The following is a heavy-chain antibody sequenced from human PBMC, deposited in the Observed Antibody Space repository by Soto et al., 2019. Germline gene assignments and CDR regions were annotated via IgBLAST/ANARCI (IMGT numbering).Heavy chain of an antibody. Sequence: QVQLVESGGGLVKPGGSLRLSCAASGFTFSDYYMSWIRQAPGKGLEWVSYISSSSSYTNYADSVKGRFTISRDNAKNSLYLQMNSLRAEDTAVYYCARDLRDDAFDIWGQGTMVTVSS. V-gene: IGHV3-11*05. CDR1: GFTFSDYY. CDR2: ISSSSSYT. CDR3: ARDLRDDAFDI. J-gene: IGHJ3*02.